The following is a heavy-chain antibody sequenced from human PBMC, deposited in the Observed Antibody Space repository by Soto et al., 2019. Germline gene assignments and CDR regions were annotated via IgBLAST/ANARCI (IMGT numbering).Heavy chain of an antibody. Sequence: SVKVSCKASGGTFSSYAISWVRQAPGQGLEWMGGIIPIFGTANYAQKFQGRVTITADESTSTAYMELSSLRSEDTAVYYCARVDCSSTSCYEPGPATVWGQGTTVTVSS. CDR3: ARVDCSSTSCYEPGPATV. CDR2: IIPIFGTA. D-gene: IGHD2-2*01. V-gene: IGHV1-69*13. CDR1: GGTFSSYA. J-gene: IGHJ6*02.